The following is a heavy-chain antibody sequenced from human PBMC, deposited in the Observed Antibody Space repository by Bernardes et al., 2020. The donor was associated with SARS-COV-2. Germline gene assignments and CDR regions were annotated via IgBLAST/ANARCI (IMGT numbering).Heavy chain of an antibody. V-gene: IGHV3-23*01. CDR1: GFTFSNYV. Sequence: WGSLRLSCGASGFTFSNYVMAWVRQAPGKGLECVSVIRCTIANTYYADSVKGRFTVSRDNSKNTLYLQMDSLRVDDTALYYCAKKSSGWSTPGTLHHWGQGILVTVSS. J-gene: IGHJ4*02. CDR2: IRCTIANT. CDR3: AKKSSGWSTPGTLHH. D-gene: IGHD6-19*01.